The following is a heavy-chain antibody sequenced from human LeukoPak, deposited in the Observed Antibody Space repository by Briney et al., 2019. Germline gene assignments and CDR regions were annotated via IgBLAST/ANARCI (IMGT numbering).Heavy chain of an antibody. CDR2: INPNGGGA. CDR1: GYTFTGYY. J-gene: IGHJ4*02. CDR3: ARAPAVGYAARYFDY. Sequence: ASVKVSCKASGYTFTGYYIHWVRQAPGQGLEWMGWINPNGGGANYAQNFQGRGTLTRDTSISTASMDLTRLSSDDTAVYYCARAPAVGYAARYFDYWGQGTLVTVSS. V-gene: IGHV1-2*02. D-gene: IGHD2-8*01.